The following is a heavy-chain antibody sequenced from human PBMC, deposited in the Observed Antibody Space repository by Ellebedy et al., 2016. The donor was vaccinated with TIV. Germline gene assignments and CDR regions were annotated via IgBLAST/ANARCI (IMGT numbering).Heavy chain of an antibody. CDR3: ASTGSGSYYLDY. CDR2: IYPGDSDT. D-gene: IGHD3-10*01. J-gene: IGHJ4*02. V-gene: IGHV5-51*01. CDR1: GYTFTTYW. Sequence: GESLKISCRGSGYTFTTYWIGWVRQLPGQGLEWMGIIYPGDSDTRYSPSFQGQVTISADKSISTAYLQWSSLKASDTAMYYCASTGSGSYYLDYWGQGTLVTVSS.